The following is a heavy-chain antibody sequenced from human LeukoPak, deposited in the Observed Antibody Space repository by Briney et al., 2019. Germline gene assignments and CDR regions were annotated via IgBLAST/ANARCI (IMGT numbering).Heavy chain of an antibody. CDR3: ARDRGTSDIVVVPAATFDY. CDR2: IWYDGSNK. D-gene: IGHD2-2*01. CDR1: GFTFSSYG. Sequence: GGSLRLSCAASGFTFSSYGMHWVRQAPVKGLEWVAVIWYDGSNKYYADSVKGRFTISRDNSKNTLYLQMNSLRAEDTAVYYCARDRGTSDIVVVPAATFDYWGQGTLVTVSS. V-gene: IGHV3-33*01. J-gene: IGHJ4*02.